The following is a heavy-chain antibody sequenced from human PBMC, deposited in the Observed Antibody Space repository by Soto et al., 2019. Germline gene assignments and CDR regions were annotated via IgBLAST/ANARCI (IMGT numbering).Heavy chain of an antibody. CDR3: AKGCGTGSSCYILDY. CDR2: ISNEGRDE. Sequence: QVHLVESGGGVVQPGRSLRLSCEVSGLTFSNYGMHWVRQAPGKGLEWVAVISNEGRDERYADSVKGQFTISRDNSKNTLYLQMSSLRAEDTAVYYCAKGCGTGSSCYILDYWGQGTLVTVSS. CDR1: GLTFSNYG. J-gene: IGHJ4*02. D-gene: IGHD2-15*01. V-gene: IGHV3-30*18.